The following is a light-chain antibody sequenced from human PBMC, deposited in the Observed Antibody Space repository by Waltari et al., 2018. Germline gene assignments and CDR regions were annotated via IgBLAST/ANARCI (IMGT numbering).Light chain of an antibody. CDR1: QNFSNY. CDR3: QQRLNWPVT. CDR2: DAS. J-gene: IGKJ4*01. Sequence: DIVLTQSPATLSLSPGERATLPCRASQNFSNYLAWYQQKPGQAPRLIIYDASKTFTGTPARFSGSGSGTDFTLTIGSLEPDDFAVYYCQQRLNWPVTFGGGTKVEIK. V-gene: IGKV3-11*01.